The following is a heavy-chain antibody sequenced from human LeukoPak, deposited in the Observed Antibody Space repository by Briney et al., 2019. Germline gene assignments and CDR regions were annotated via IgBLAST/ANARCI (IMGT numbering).Heavy chain of an antibody. V-gene: IGHV1-2*02. Sequence: ASVKVSCKSSGYTFTTYYMHWVRQAPGQGLEWMGWINPNSGGTNYAQKFQGRVTMTRDTSISTAYMELSRLRSDDTAVYYCARDKAYTFGPLDYWGQGTLVTVSS. J-gene: IGHJ4*02. CDR1: GYTFTTYY. CDR3: ARDKAYTFGPLDY. D-gene: IGHD3-16*01. CDR2: INPNSGGT.